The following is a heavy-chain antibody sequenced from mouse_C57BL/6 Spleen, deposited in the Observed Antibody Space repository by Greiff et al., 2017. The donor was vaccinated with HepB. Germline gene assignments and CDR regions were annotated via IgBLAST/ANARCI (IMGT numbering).Heavy chain of an antibody. CDR2: ISSGSSTI. CDR3: ARDIYYYGSSFFDY. V-gene: IGHV5-17*01. Sequence: EVQGVESGGGLVKPGGSLKLSCAASGFTFSDYGMHWVRQAPEKGLEWVAYISSGSSTIYYADTVKGRFTISRDNAKNTLFLQMTSLRSEDTAMYYCARDIYYYGSSFFDYWGQGTTLTVSS. D-gene: IGHD1-1*01. J-gene: IGHJ2*01. CDR1: GFTFSDYG.